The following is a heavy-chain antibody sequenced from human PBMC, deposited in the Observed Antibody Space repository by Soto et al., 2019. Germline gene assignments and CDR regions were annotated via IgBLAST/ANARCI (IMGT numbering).Heavy chain of an antibody. CDR3: ERPRGSSRHAFDI. Sequence: PGESLNISCKGSGYSFTSYWIGWVRQMPGKGLEWMGIIYPGDSDTRYSPSFQGQVTISADKSISTAYLQWSSLKASDTAMYYCERPRGSSRHAFDIWGQGTMVTVS. D-gene: IGHD3-10*01. J-gene: IGHJ3*02. CDR2: IYPGDSDT. V-gene: IGHV5-51*01. CDR1: GYSFTSYW.